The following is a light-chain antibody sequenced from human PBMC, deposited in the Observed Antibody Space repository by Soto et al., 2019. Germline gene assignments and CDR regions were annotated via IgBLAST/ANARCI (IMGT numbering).Light chain of an antibody. J-gene: IGLJ3*02. CDR3: CSYAGSYTWV. CDR2: EVS. V-gene: IGLV2-11*01. Sequence: QSALTQPRSVSGSPGQSVTISCTGTSSDVGGYNFVSWYQQHPGKAPKLMIYEVSKRPSGVPDRFSGSKSGNTASLTISGLQAEYEADYYCCSYAGSYTWVCGGGTKLTVL. CDR1: SSDVGGYNF.